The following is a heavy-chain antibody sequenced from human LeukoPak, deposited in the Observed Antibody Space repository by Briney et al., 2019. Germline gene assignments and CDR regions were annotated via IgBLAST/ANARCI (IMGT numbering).Heavy chain of an antibody. J-gene: IGHJ6*03. CDR2: ISSSGNST. CDR3: TRDGSSWYASYYYYMDV. V-gene: IGHV3-11*04. Sequence: GGSLRLSCAASGFTFSDYYMSWIRQAPGKGLEWVSYISSSGNSTYYSDSVRGRFTISRDNSKNTLYLQMNSLRPEDTAVYYCTRDGSSWYASYYYYMDVWGKGTTVTVSS. D-gene: IGHD6-13*01. CDR1: GFTFSDYY.